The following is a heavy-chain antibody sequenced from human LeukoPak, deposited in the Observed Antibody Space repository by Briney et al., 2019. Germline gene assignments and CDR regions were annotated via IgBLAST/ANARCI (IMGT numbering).Heavy chain of an antibody. Sequence: SETLSLTCTVSGGSISSYYWSRIRQPAGKGLEWIGRIYASGSTTYNPSLKSRVTMSVDTSKNQFSLKLSSVTAADTAVYYCTRGSIAYYYMDVWGKGTTVTISS. D-gene: IGHD3-22*01. V-gene: IGHV4-4*07. J-gene: IGHJ6*03. CDR3: TRGSIAYYYMDV. CDR1: GGSISSYY. CDR2: IYASGST.